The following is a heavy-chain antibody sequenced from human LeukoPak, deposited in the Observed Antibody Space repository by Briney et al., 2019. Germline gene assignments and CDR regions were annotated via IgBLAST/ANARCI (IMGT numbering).Heavy chain of an antibody. V-gene: IGHV3-11*01. Sequence: GGSLRLSCAASGFTFSDYYMSWIRQAPGKGLEWISYISDSGSAIYYADSVKGRFTISRDNAKNSLYLQMNSLRAEDTAVYFFARLPINKLRVLVFWGQGTLFTVST. J-gene: IGHJ4*02. CDR2: ISDSGSAI. CDR1: GFTFSDYY. D-gene: IGHD1/OR15-1a*01. CDR3: ARLPINKLRVLVF.